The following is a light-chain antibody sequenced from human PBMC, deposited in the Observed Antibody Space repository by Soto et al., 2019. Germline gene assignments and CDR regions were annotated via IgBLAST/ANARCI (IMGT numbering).Light chain of an antibody. CDR3: SSYRSSSTQVV. CDR2: DVT. Sequence: QSALTQPASVSGSPGQSITISCTGTSSDVGGYNYVSWYQQRPGKAPKLMIYDVTNRPSGVSNRFSGSESGNTASLTISGLQAEDEADYYCSSYRSSSTQVVFGGGTKVTVL. J-gene: IGLJ2*01. CDR1: SSDVGGYNY. V-gene: IGLV2-14*01.